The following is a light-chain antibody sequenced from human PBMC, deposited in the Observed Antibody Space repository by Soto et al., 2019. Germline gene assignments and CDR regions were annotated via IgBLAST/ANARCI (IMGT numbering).Light chain of an antibody. J-gene: IGLJ1*01. CDR1: SGDIVSYNR. CDR3: SSYTNIDTRACV. Sequence: QSVLTQPASVSGSPGQSITISCTGTSGDIVSYNRVSWYQQHPGKAPKLIIYEVTDRPSGVSNRFSGSKSGNTASLTISGLQAEDEAEYYCSSYTNIDTRACVFGTGTKVTV. V-gene: IGLV2-14*01. CDR2: EVT.